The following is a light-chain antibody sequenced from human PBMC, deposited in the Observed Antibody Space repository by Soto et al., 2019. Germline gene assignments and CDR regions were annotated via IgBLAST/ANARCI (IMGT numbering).Light chain of an antibody. V-gene: IGKV3-15*01. CDR2: GAS. Sequence: EIVMTQSPATLSMFPGDRATLSCRASQSVNSNLAWYQQTPGQAPRLLIYGASTRATGIPARFSGSGSGTEFPLTISSLQSEDFAVYYCQQYDNWPRTFGGGTKVDIK. J-gene: IGKJ4*01. CDR1: QSVNSN. CDR3: QQYDNWPRT.